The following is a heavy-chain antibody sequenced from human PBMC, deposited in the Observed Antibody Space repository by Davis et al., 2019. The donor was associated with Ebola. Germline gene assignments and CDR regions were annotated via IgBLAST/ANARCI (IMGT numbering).Heavy chain of an antibody. CDR3: ASLRRTITGMDDGFDI. CDR1: RNSLTTSW. CDR2: IFTGDSDH. Sequence: GEPLKISCKASRNSLTTSWIGWLRQTPGKGLEWMGIIFTGDSDHRYSPSFRGQVTLSADKSMKTAFLQWNSLNASDSGMYYCASLRRTITGMDDGFDIWGQGTMVTVSS. J-gene: IGHJ3*02. V-gene: IGHV5-51*01. D-gene: IGHD2-8*02.